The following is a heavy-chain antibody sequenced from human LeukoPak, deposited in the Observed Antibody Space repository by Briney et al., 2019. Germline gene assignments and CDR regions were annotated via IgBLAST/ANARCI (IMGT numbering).Heavy chain of an antibody. V-gene: IGHV3-11*01. CDR1: RFTFSDYY. D-gene: IGHD5-24*01. J-gene: IGHJ4*02. CDR2: ITHSGRTI. Sequence: GGPLRLSCAASRFTFSDYYMSWIRQAPGKGLEWFSSITHSGRTIYYAASVKGRFTISRDNAKNSLYLQMNSLRDEDTAVYYCARVVGRWEFDYWGQGTLVTVSS. CDR3: ARVVGRWEFDY.